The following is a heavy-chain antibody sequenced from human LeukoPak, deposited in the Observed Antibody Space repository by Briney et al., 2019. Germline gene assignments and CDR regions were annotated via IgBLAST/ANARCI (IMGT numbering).Heavy chain of an antibody. V-gene: IGHV3-7*02. CDR2: ITQVGSEK. D-gene: IGHD2-21*01. J-gene: IGHJ3*02. CDR3: ARGLTIPLDI. CDR1: GFTFSGYW. Sequence: PGECLRLSCVASGFTFSGYWMAWVRQAPGRGLEWVSHITQVGSEKNYVDSVKGRFTISRDNARKSVYLQMNSLRVEDTAVYYCARGLTIPLDIWGQGTMVTV.